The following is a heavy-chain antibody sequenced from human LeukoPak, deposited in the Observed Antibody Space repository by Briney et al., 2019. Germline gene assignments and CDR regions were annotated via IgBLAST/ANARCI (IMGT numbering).Heavy chain of an antibody. Sequence: SETLSLTCAVSGGSVSSYDWSWIRQPPGKGLEWIAYIYYSGSTKYNPSLKSRVTISLDRSKNQFSLKLRSVTAADTAVYYCARLQVHCGGDCYTRWFDPWGQASLVTVSS. D-gene: IGHD2-21*02. CDR1: GGSVSSYD. CDR3: ARLQVHCGGDCYTRWFDP. V-gene: IGHV4-59*08. CDR2: IYYSGST. J-gene: IGHJ5*02.